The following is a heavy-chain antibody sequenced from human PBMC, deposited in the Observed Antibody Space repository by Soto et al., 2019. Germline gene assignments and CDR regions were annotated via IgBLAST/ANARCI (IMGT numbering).Heavy chain of an antibody. D-gene: IGHD6-6*01. V-gene: IGHV3-21*01. CDR2: INSGSFSI. Sequence: PWGSLRLSCAASGFTFSSYSINCFRHAPGKWLEWVSSINSGSFSINYADSVKGRFSISRDNAQNSLHLQMNNLRAEDTAVYYCARNESSNIYGMDVWGQGTTVTVSS. CDR1: GFTFSSYS. CDR3: ARNESSNIYGMDV. J-gene: IGHJ6*02.